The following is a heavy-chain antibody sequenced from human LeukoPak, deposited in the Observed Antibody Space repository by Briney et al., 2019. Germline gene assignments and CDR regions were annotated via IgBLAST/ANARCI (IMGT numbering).Heavy chain of an antibody. CDR3: AKARGATVNDPVDT. D-gene: IGHD1-1*01. J-gene: IGHJ5*02. CDR1: GFTFSFYA. Sequence: PGGSLRLSCAASGFTFSFYAMTWVRQAPGKGLEWVSSFGGAGRASTWHSDSVKGRLTISRDDSKNPLYLPMSSLRAEHTAVYHCAKARGATVNDPVDTSGQGTLVTVSS. V-gene: IGHV3-23*01. CDR2: FGGAGRAST.